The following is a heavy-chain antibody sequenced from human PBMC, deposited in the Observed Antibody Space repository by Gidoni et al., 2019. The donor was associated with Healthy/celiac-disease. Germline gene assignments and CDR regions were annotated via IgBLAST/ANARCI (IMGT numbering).Heavy chain of an antibody. CDR1: GFTFSSYA. CDR3: AKASYLGYYYMDV. Sequence: EVQLLESGGGLVQPGGSLRLSCAASGFTFSSYAMSWVRQAPGKGLEWVSAISGSGGSTYYADSVKGRFTISRDNAKNTLYLQMNSLRAEDTAVYYCAKASYLGYYYMDVWGKGTTVTVSS. CDR2: ISGSGGST. V-gene: IGHV3-23*01. J-gene: IGHJ6*03. D-gene: IGHD7-27*01.